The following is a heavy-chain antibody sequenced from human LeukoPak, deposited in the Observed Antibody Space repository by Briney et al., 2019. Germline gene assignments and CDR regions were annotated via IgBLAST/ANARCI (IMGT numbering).Heavy chain of an antibody. J-gene: IGHJ6*03. D-gene: IGHD5-12*01. CDR2: IYYSGST. CDR1: GGSISSSSYY. CDR3: ARTTEGYAGGPGYSYYYYMDV. V-gene: IGHV4-39*07. Sequence: SETLSLTCTVSGGSISSSSYYWGWIRQPPGKGLEWIASIYYSGSTHYNPSLKSRVTISVDTSKNQVSLKLRSVTAADTAVYYCARTTEGYAGGPGYSYYYYMDVWGKGTTVTISS.